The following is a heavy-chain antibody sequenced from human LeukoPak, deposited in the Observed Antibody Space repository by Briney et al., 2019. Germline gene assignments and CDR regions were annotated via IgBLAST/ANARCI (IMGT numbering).Heavy chain of an antibody. Sequence: SGTLSLTCAVSGGSISSSNWWSWVRQPPGQGLEWIGEIYHSGSTNYNPSLKSRVTISVDKSKNQFSLKLSSVTAADTAVYYCARGMRYSGYDWDSINYYYYYYMDVWGKGTTVTVSS. V-gene: IGHV4-4*02. CDR2: IYHSGST. J-gene: IGHJ6*03. CDR1: GGSISSSNW. D-gene: IGHD5-12*01. CDR3: ARGMRYSGYDWDSINYYYYYYMDV.